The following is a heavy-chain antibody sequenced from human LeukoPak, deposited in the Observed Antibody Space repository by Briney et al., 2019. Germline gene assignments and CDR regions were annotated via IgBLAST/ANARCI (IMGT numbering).Heavy chain of an antibody. V-gene: IGHV4-59*01. CDR1: GGSISSYY. Sequence: SETLSLTCTVSGGSISSYYWSWIRQPPGKGLEWIGYIYYSGSTNYNPSLKSRVTISVDTSKNQFSLKLSSVTAADTAVYYCARDRTYSGYDPHFDYWGQGTLVTVSS. D-gene: IGHD5-12*01. J-gene: IGHJ4*02. CDR2: IYYSGST. CDR3: ARDRTYSGYDPHFDY.